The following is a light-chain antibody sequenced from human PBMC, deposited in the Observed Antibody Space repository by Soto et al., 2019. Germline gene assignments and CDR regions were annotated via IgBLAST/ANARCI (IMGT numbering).Light chain of an antibody. CDR2: EVS. CDR1: SSDLGAYKY. CDR3: SSYTTTRTLV. Sequence: QSALTQPASVSGSPGQSITISCAGTSSDLGAYKYVSWYQQHPDKAPKLILYEVSRRPSGVSNRFSGSKSGNTASLTISGLLAEDEAYYSCSSYTTTRTLVFGTGTKVTVL. J-gene: IGLJ1*01. V-gene: IGLV2-14*03.